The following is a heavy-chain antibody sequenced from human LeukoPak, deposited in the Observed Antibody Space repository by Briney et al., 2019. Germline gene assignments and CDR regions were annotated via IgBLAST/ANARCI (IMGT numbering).Heavy chain of an antibody. D-gene: IGHD2-21*02. CDR2: LSGDGSDT. CDR3: TKGGHGDY. V-gene: IGHV3-23*01. CDR1: GFPLSTFP. J-gene: IGHJ4*02. Sequence: GGSLRLSCQASGFPLSTFPMSWVRQAPGKGLEWVSTLSGDGSDTYYADSVKGRFTISRDTSKNTLFLQMNSLRADDTAIYYCTKGGHGDYWGQGTMVTVSS.